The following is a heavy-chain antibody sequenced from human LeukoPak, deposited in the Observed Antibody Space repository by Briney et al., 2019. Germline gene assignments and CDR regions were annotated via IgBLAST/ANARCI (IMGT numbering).Heavy chain of an antibody. V-gene: IGHV4-59*01. Sequence: SETLSLTCTVSGASISSYYWSWIRQPPGKGLEWIGFIYYSGSTNYNPSLKSRVTMSLDTSKNQFSLKLTSVIAADTAVYYCAVGGVYLRGGAEAFDIWGQGTMVTVSS. D-gene: IGHD3-10*01. CDR3: AVGGVYLRGGAEAFDI. J-gene: IGHJ3*02. CDR1: GASISSYY. CDR2: IYYSGST.